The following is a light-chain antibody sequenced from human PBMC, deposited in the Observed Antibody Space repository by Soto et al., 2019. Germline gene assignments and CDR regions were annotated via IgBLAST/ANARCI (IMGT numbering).Light chain of an antibody. V-gene: IGKV3-11*01. CDR2: DAS. CDR1: QSVGSY. CDR3: QQRSNWLWT. J-gene: IGKJ1*01. Sequence: EIVLTQSPATLSLSPGERATLSCRASQSVGSYLAWYQQKPGQAPRLLISDASNRATDIPARFSGSGSGTDFTLIISSLEPEDFAVYYCQQRSNWLWTFGQGTKVEIK.